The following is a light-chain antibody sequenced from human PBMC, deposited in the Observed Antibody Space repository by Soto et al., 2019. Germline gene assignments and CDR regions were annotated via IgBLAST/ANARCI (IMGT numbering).Light chain of an antibody. V-gene: IGKV1-5*03. CDR1: QSISSW. CDR3: QQYNSYPWT. Sequence: DIQMTQSPSTLSASVGDRVTITCRASQSISSWLAWYQQKPGKAPKLLIYKASSLESGVPSRFSGSGSGTEFTLTISSLQPDDFATYYCQQYNSYPWTFGQR. CDR2: KAS. J-gene: IGKJ1*01.